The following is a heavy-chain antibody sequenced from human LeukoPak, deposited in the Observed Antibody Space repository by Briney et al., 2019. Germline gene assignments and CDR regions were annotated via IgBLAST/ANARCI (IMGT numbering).Heavy chain of an antibody. CDR1: GGSISSYY. V-gene: IGHV4-30-4*01. J-gene: IGHJ4*02. CDR3: ARGGYYDSSGYSY. Sequence: SETLSLTCTVSGGSISSYYWSWIRQPPGKGLEWIGYIYYSGSTYYNPSLKSRVTISVDTSKNQFSLKLSSVTAADTAVYYCARGGYYDSSGYSYWGQGTLVTVSS. D-gene: IGHD3-22*01. CDR2: IYYSGST.